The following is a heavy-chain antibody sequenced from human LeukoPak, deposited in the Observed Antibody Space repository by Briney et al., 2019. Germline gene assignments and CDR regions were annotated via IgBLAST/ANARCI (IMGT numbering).Heavy chain of an antibody. CDR1: GGSFSGYY. CDR3: ARLSRYSSSSSSWDY. CDR2: INHSGST. V-gene: IGHV4-34*01. J-gene: IGHJ4*02. Sequence: ASETLSLTCAVYGGSFSGYYWSWIRQPPGKGLEWIGEINHSGSTNYNPSLKSRVTISVDTSKNQFSLKLSSVTAADTAVYYCARLSRYSSSSSSWDYWGQGTLVTVSS. D-gene: IGHD6-6*01.